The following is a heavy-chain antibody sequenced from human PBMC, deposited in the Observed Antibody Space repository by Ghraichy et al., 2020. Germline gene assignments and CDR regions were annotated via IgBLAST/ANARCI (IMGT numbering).Heavy chain of an antibody. CDR2: ISGSGDST. V-gene: IGHV3-23*01. CDR3: AKGRERWLQSASDY. J-gene: IGHJ4*02. Sequence: GVLNISCAASGFTFSSYAMTWVRQAPGKGLEWVSAISGSGDSTYFADSVKGRFTISRDNSKNTLYLQMNSLRAEDTAVYYCAKGRERWLQSASDYWGQGTLVTVSS. D-gene: IGHD5-24*01. CDR1: GFTFSSYA.